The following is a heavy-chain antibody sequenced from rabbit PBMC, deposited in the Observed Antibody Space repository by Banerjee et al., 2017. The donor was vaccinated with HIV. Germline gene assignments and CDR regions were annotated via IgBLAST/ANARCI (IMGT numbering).Heavy chain of an antibody. CDR3: ARGGGVYDFGMDL. CDR1: GFSFSSSDY. Sequence: QSLEESGGDLVKPGASLTLTCTASGFSFSSSDYMCWVRQAPGKGLEWISCIAGDSSGFTYSATWAKGRFTCSKTSSTTVTLEMTSLTAADTATYFCARGGGVYDFGMDLWGPGTLVTVS. J-gene: IGHJ6*01. CDR2: IAGDSSGFT. D-gene: IGHD2-1*01. V-gene: IGHV1S40*01.